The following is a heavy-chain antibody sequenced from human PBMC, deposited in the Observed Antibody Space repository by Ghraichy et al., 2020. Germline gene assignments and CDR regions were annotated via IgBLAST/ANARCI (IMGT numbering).Heavy chain of an antibody. CDR2: TYYRSKWYN. CDR1: GDSVTSNNAA. Sequence: SETLSLTCAISGDSVTSNNAAWNWIRQSPSRGLEWLGRTYYRSKWYNDYAVSVKSRITINPDTSKNQFSLQLNSVTPEDTPLYYCVRARGGTFDYWGQETLVTVSS. J-gene: IGHJ4*02. V-gene: IGHV6-1*01. CDR3: VRARGGTFDY. D-gene: IGHD3-16*01.